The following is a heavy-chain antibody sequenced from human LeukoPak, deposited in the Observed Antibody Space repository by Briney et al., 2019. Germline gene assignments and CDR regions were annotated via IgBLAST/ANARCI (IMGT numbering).Heavy chain of an antibody. D-gene: IGHD3-10*01. CDR1: GFTVSSNY. CDR3: ARGEYYFDY. CDR2: ISYDGSNK. Sequence: GGSLRLSCAASGFTVSSNYMTWVRQAPGKGLEWVAVISYDGSNKYYADSVKGRFTISRNNSKNALYLQMNSLRAEDTAVYYCARGEYYFDYWGQGTLVTVSS. J-gene: IGHJ4*02. V-gene: IGHV3-30-3*01.